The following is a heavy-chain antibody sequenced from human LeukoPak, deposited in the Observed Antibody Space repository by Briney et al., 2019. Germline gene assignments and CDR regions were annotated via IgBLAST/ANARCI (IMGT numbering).Heavy chain of an antibody. J-gene: IGHJ5*02. D-gene: IGHD6-19*01. CDR1: GYSFTSYW. Sequence: GESLKISCKGSGYSFTSYWIGWVRQMPGKGLEWMGIIYPGDSDTRYSPSFQGQVTISADKSISTAYLQWSSLKASDTAMYYCARSVPAIAVAGWCDPWGQGTLVTVSS. V-gene: IGHV5-51*01. CDR2: IYPGDSDT. CDR3: ARSVPAIAVAGWCDP.